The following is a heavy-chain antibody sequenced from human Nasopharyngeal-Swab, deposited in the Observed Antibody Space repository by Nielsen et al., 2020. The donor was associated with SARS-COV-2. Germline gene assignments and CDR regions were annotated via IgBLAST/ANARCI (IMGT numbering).Heavy chain of an antibody. Sequence: GGFLRLSCAASGFTFSSYDMHWVRQATGKGLEWVSAIGTAGDTYYPGSVKGRFTISRENAKNSLYLQMNSLRAGDTAVYYCAREAVESSSWYYGMDVWGQGTTVTVSS. CDR3: AREAVESSSWYYGMDV. CDR2: IGTAGDT. V-gene: IGHV3-13*01. CDR1: GFTFSSYD. D-gene: IGHD6-13*01. J-gene: IGHJ6*02.